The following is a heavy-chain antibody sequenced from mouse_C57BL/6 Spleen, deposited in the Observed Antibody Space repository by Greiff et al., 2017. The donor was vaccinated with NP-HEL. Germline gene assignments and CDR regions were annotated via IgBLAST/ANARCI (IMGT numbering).Heavy chain of an antibody. D-gene: IGHD2-2*01. Sequence: EVQLVESEGGLVQPGSSMKLSCTASGFTFSDYYMAWVRQVPEKGLEWVANINYDGSSTYYLDSLKSRFIISRDNAKNILYLQMSSLKSEDTATYYCARSTMVTPFDYWGQGTTLTVSS. CDR3: ARSTMVTPFDY. CDR2: INYDGSST. V-gene: IGHV5-16*01. J-gene: IGHJ2*01. CDR1: GFTFSDYY.